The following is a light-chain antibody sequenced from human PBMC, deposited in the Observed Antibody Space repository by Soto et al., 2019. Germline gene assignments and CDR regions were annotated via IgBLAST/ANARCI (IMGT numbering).Light chain of an antibody. J-gene: IGLJ1*01. CDR3: CSYAGSSTFHYV. V-gene: IGLV2-23*02. Sequence: QSVLTQPASVSGSAGQSITISCTGTSSDVGSYNLVSWYQQHPGKAPKLMIYEVSKRPSGVSNRFSGSKSGNTASLTISGLQAEDEADYYCCSYAGSSTFHYVFRTGIKVTVL. CDR2: EVS. CDR1: SSDVGSYNL.